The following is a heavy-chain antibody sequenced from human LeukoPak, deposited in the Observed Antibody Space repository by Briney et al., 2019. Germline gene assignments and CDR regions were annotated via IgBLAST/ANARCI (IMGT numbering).Heavy chain of an antibody. CDR3: GRGDLYDAFDI. D-gene: IGHD3-16*01. V-gene: IGHV4-34*01. CDR1: GGSFSGYY. CDR2: INHSGGT. J-gene: IGHJ3*02. Sequence: SETLSLTCAVYGGSFSGYYWSWIRQPPGKGLEWIGEINHSGGTNYNTSLKSRVTISVDTSKNQFSLKLSSVTAADTAVYYCGRGDLYDAFDIWGQGTMVTVSS.